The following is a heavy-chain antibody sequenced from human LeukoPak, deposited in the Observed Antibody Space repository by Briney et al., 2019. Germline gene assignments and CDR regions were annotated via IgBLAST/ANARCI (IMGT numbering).Heavy chain of an antibody. CDR3: ATVAPDF. CDR1: GNTFTNDD. Sequence: GASVEVSCKASGNTFTNDDINWVRQATGQGLEWMGWMNPNSGNTAYAQKFQGRVTLTRDTSIGTAYMEPSSLRSEDTAIYYCATVAPDFWGQGTLVTVSS. CDR2: MNPNSGNT. J-gene: IGHJ4*02. D-gene: IGHD3/OR15-3a*01. V-gene: IGHV1-8*01.